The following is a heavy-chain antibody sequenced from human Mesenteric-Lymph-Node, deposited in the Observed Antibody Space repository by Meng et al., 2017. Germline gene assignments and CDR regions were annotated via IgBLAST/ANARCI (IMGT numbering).Heavy chain of an antibody. CDR2: INTNTGNP. J-gene: IGHJ4*02. CDR3: ARVSSGVKQWLVNDY. D-gene: IGHD6-19*01. CDR1: RYTFTSYA. Sequence: QGQLVQSGAGLKKPGAPVKVSCKASRYTFTSYAMNWVRQAPGQGLEWMGWINTNTGNPTYAQGFTGRFVFSLDTSVSTAYLQISSLKAEDTAVYYCARVSSGVKQWLVNDYWGQGTLVTVSS. V-gene: IGHV7-4-1*02.